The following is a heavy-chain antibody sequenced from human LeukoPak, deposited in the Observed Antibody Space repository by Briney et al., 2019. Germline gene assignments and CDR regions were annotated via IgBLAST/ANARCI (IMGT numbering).Heavy chain of an antibody. Sequence: PSETLSLTCTVSGGSISSGSYYWSWIRQPAGKGLEWIGRIYTSGSTNYNPSLKSRVTMSVDTSKNQFSLKLSSVTAADTAVYYCARDLTAMARGYYYYYYMDVWGKGTRSPSP. CDR1: GGSISSGSYY. D-gene: IGHD5-18*01. J-gene: IGHJ6*03. V-gene: IGHV4-61*02. CDR2: IYTSGST. CDR3: ARDLTAMARGYYYYYYMDV.